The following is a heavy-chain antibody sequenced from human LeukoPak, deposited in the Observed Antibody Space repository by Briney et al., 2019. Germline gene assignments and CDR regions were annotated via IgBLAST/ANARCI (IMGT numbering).Heavy chain of an antibody. CDR1: GGSISSSSYY. J-gene: IGHJ4*02. CDR3: ARMGAIAGASANPDY. D-gene: IGHD4/OR15-4a*01. CDR2: IYYSGTT. V-gene: IGHV4-61*05. Sequence: SETLSLTCTVSGGSISSSSYYWGWIRQPPGKGLEWIGYIYYSGTTDYSPSLRSRVTMSLDTSKNQFSLKLSSVTTADTAVYYCARMGAIAGASANPDYWGQGTLVSVSS.